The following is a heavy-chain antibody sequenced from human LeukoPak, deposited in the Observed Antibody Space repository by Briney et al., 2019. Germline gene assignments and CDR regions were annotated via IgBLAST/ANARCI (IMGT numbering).Heavy chain of an antibody. CDR3: ARGPFAGLLWDLLNWFDP. J-gene: IGHJ5*02. CDR1: GITFGNNW. D-gene: IGHD3-10*01. V-gene: IGHV4-34*01. CDR2: INHSGST. Sequence: GSLRLSCAASGITFGNNWMHWVRQGPGKGLEWIGEINHSGSTNYNPSLKSRVTISVDTSKNQFSLKLSSVTAADTAVYYCARGPFAGLLWDLLNWFDPWGQGTLVTVSS.